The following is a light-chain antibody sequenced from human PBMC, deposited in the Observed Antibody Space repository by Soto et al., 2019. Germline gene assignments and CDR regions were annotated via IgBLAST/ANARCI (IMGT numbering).Light chain of an antibody. CDR1: QSVSSSY. CDR2: GAS. V-gene: IGKV3-20*01. J-gene: IGKJ4*01. Sequence: EIVLTQSPGTLSLSPGERATLSCRASQSVSSSYLAWYQQKPGRAPRLLIYGASSRATGIPDRFSGSGSGTDFTLSISRLETEDFSVYYCKQYGRSPLTFGGGTRVDI. CDR3: KQYGRSPLT.